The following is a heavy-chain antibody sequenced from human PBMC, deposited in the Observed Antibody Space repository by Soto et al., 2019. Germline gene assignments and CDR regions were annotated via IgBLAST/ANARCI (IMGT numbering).Heavy chain of an antibody. Sequence: SETLSLTCTVSGGSISSSSYYWGWIRQPPGKGLEWIGSIYYSGSTYYNPSLKSRVTISVDTSKNQFSLKLCSVTAADTAVYYCARRGYGSGSYYVDVWGQGTKVTVSS. D-gene: IGHD3-10*01. CDR2: IYYSGST. CDR3: ARRGYGSGSYYVDV. J-gene: IGHJ6*02. CDR1: GGSISSSSYY. V-gene: IGHV4-39*01.